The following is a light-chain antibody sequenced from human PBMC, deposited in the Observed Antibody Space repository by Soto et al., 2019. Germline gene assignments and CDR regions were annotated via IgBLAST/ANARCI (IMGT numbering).Light chain of an antibody. J-gene: IGKJ2*01. CDR3: QQYKSYLYT. V-gene: IGKV1-5*03. CDR2: KAS. Sequence: DIQMTQSPSTLSASVGDRVTITCRASQSISSWLAWYQQKPGKAPKLLIYKASSIESGVPSRFSGSGSGTEFTLTISSLQPDDFATYYCQQYKSYLYTFGQGTKLEIK. CDR1: QSISSW.